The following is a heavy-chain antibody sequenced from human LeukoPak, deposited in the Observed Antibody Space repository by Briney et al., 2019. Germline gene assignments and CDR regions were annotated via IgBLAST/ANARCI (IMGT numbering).Heavy chain of an antibody. CDR1: GGSISSGGYY. Sequence: PSQTLSLTCTVSGGSISSGGYYWSWIRQHPGKGLEWIGYIYYSGSTYYNPSLKSRVTISVDTSKNQFSLKLSSVTAADTAVYYCARDSGGGTIFGNYYYGMDVWGQGTTVTVSS. CDR2: IYYSGST. V-gene: IGHV4-31*03. CDR3: ARDSGGGTIFGNYYYGMDV. J-gene: IGHJ6*02. D-gene: IGHD3-3*01.